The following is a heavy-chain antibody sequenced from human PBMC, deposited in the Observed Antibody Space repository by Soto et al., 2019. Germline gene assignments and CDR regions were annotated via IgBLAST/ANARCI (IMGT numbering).Heavy chain of an antibody. D-gene: IGHD6-13*01. V-gene: IGHV4-39*01. CDR1: GGSISSSSYY. CDR3: ARQRGFGSSWYLYYYYYGMDV. Sequence: SSETLSLTCTVSGGSISSSSYYWGWIRQPPGKGLEWIGSIYYSGSTYYNPSLKSRVTISVDTSKNQFSLKLSSVTAADTAVYYCARQRGFGSSWYLYYYYYGMDVWGQGTTVT. J-gene: IGHJ6*02. CDR2: IYYSGST.